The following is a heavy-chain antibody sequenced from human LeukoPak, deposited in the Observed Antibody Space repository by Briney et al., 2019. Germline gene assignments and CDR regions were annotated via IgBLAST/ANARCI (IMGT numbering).Heavy chain of an antibody. CDR2: INPSGGST. CDR3: ARDPGIQLWAFDY. D-gene: IGHD5-18*01. J-gene: IGHJ4*02. Sequence: AXXKVSCKASGYTFTSYYMHWVRQAPGQGLEWMGIINPSGGSTSYAQKLQGRVTMTRDTSKRTVYMELSSLRSEDTAVYYCARDPGIQLWAFDYWGQGTLVTVSS. CDR1: GYTFTSYY. V-gene: IGHV1-46*01.